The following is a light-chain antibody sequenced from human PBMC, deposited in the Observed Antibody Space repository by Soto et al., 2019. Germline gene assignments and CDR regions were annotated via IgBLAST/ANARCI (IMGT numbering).Light chain of an antibody. J-gene: IGLJ2*01. CDR3: NSYTSSSIVV. Sequence: QPVLTQPASVSGSPGQSITISCTGTSSDVGGYNYVSWYQQHPGKVPKLIIYEVTVRPSGVSNRFSGSKSGNTASLTISGLQAEDEADYYCNSYTSSSIVVFGGGTKLTVL. CDR2: EVT. CDR1: SSDVGGYNY. V-gene: IGLV2-14*01.